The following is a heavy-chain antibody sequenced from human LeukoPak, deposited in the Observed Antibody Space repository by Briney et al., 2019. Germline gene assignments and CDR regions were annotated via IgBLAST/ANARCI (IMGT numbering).Heavy chain of an antibody. CDR2: ISAYNGNT. V-gene: IGHV1-18*01. J-gene: IGHJ6*02. CDR3: ARDSQYQLLFLRYYGMDV. Sequence: ASVKVSCKASGYTLTSYGISWVRQAPGQGLEWMGWISAYNGNTNYAQKLQGRVTMTTDTSTSTAYMELRSLRSDDTAVYYCARDSQYQLLFLRYYGMDVWGQGTTVTVSS. CDR1: GYTLTSYG. D-gene: IGHD2-2*01.